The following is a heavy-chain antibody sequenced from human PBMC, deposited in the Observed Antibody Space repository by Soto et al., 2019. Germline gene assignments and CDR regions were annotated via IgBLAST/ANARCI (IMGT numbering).Heavy chain of an antibody. CDR3: AREPAYYYDSSGYSVPFGY. Sequence: QVQLVESGGGVVQPGRSLRLSCAASGFTFSSYAMHWVRQAPGKGLEWVAVISYDGSNKYYADSVKGRFTISRDNFKNTLYLQMNSLRAEDTGVYNCAREPAYYYDSSGYSVPFGYWGQGTRVTVSS. CDR1: GFTFSSYA. CDR2: ISYDGSNK. D-gene: IGHD3-22*01. J-gene: IGHJ4*02. V-gene: IGHV3-30-3*01.